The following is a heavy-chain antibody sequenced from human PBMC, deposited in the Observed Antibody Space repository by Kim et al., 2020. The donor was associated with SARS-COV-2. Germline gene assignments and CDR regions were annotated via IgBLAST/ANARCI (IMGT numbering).Heavy chain of an antibody. Sequence: SETLSLTCTVSGGSISSSSYYWGWIRQPSGKGLEWIGSIYYSGSTYYNPSLKSRVTISVDTSKNQFSLKLSSVTAADTAVYYCARGVQAAAGHKEYDYWGQGTLVTVSS. D-gene: IGHD6-13*01. J-gene: IGHJ4*02. CDR3: ARGVQAAAGHKEYDY. CDR2: IYYSGST. CDR1: GGSISSSSYY. V-gene: IGHV4-39*07.